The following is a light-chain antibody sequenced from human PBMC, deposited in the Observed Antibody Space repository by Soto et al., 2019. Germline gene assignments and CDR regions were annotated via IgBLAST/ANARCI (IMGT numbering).Light chain of an antibody. J-gene: IGKJ4*01. Sequence: DIVMTQSPDSLAVSLGERATINCKSSQSVLYSSNNKNYLAWYQQKPGQPPKLLIYWASTRESGVPDRFSGSGSGTDFTLTISSLQAEDVAVYYCQQRSNWPPVFGGGTKVDIK. V-gene: IGKV4-1*01. CDR2: WAS. CDR3: QQRSNWPPV. CDR1: QSVLYSSNNKNY.